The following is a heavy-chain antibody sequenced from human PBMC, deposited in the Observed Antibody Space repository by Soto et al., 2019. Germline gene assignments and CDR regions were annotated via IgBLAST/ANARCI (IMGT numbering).Heavy chain of an antibody. CDR2: ISSSSSYI. Sequence: EVQLLESGGGLVKPGGSLRLSCAASGFTFSTYSMNWVRQAPGKGLEWVSSISSSSSYIYYADSVKGRFTISRDNAKNSLYRQMNSLRAEDTAVYYCARYDSSGYYWPYYYYGMDVWGQGTTVTVSS. CDR1: GFTFSTYS. D-gene: IGHD3-22*01. V-gene: IGHV3-21*02. J-gene: IGHJ6*02. CDR3: ARYDSSGYYWPYYYYGMDV.